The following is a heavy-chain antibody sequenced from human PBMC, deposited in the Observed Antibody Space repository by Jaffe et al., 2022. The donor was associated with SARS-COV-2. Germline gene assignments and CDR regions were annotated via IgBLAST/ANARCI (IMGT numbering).Heavy chain of an antibody. V-gene: IGHV4-39*01. CDR1: GGSITSSSYY. CDR2: IYYTGST. CDR3: ARPSYQVGADDADAFDI. Sequence: QLQLQESGPGLVKPSETLSLTCTVSGGSITSSSYYWGWIRQPPGKGLEWIGGIYYTGSTYHNPSLKSRVTLSVDTSKNQFSLRLSAVTAADTAVYYCARPSYQVGADDADAFDIWGQGTMVTVSS. D-gene: IGHD1-26*01. J-gene: IGHJ3*02.